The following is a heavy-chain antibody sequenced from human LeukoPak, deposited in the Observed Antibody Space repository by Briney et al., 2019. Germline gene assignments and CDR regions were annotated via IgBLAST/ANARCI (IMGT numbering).Heavy chain of an antibody. D-gene: IGHD1-1*01. CDR3: ARLGTPGAFDI. Sequence: ASVKVSCKASGYTFTSYAMHWVRQAPGQRLEWMGWINAGNGNTKYSQKFQGRVTITADESTSTAYMELSSLRSEDTAVYYCARLGTPGAFDIWGQGTMVTVSS. V-gene: IGHV1-3*01. CDR1: GYTFTSYA. CDR2: INAGNGNT. J-gene: IGHJ3*02.